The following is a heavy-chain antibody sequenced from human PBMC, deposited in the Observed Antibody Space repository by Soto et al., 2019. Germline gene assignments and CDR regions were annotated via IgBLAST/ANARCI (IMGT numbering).Heavy chain of an antibody. CDR1: GFTFSSYG. D-gene: IGHD1-26*01. J-gene: IGHJ4*02. Sequence: GGSLRLSCAASGFTFSSYGMHWVRQAPGKGLEWVAVIWYDGSNKYYADSVKGRFTISRDNSKNTLYLQMNSLRAEDTAVYYCARDRGEWELLRGVFDYWGQGTLVTVSS. V-gene: IGHV3-33*01. CDR2: IWYDGSNK. CDR3: ARDRGEWELLRGVFDY.